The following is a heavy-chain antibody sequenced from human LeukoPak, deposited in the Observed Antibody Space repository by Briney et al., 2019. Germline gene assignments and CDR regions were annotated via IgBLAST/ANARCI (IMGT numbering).Heavy chain of an antibody. J-gene: IGHJ4*02. CDR3: ARGRYSGTTYYFDY. Sequence: GGSLRLSCAASGFTFSRFGMNWVRQAPGKGLEWISYISSSSSAIYYADSVKGRFTISRDNAKNSLYLQMNSLRAEDTAMYYCARGRYSGTTYYFDYWGQGTLVTVSS. CDR2: ISSSSSAI. D-gene: IGHD5-12*01. CDR1: GFTFSRFG. V-gene: IGHV3-48*01.